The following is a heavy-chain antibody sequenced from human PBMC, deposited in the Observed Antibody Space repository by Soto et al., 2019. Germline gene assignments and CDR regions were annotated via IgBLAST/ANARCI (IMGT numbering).Heavy chain of an antibody. CDR3: ARDDRTGTAVIHY. J-gene: IGHJ4*03. Sequence: PGGSLRLSCAASGFTFSGYYRSWIRQAPGKGLEWVSYIGHSGRTIYYADSVRGGFTISRDNAKNSLYLQMNSLGAEDTAVYYCARDDRTGTAVIHYWGQGTLVTVSS. CDR2: IGHSGRTI. CDR1: GFTFSGYY. V-gene: IGHV3-11*01. D-gene: IGHD1-1*01.